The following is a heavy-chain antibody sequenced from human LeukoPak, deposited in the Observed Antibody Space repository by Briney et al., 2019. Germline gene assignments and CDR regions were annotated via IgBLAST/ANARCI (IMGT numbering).Heavy chain of an antibody. D-gene: IGHD2-2*01. Sequence: GASVKVSCKASGYTFTSYDINWVRQATGQGLEWMGWMNPNSGNTGYAQKFQGRVTITRNTSISTAYMELSSLRSEDTAVYYCARGGNCSSTSCYLPYYHYMDVWGKGTTVTVSS. CDR3: ARGGNCSSTSCYLPYYHYMDV. CDR2: MNPNSGNT. J-gene: IGHJ6*03. CDR1: GYTFTSYD. V-gene: IGHV1-8*03.